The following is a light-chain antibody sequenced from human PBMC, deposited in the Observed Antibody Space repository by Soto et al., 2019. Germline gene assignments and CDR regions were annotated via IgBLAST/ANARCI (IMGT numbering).Light chain of an antibody. CDR2: AAS. J-gene: IGKJ1*01. CDR3: QKYNSAPRT. CDR1: QGISNY. V-gene: IGKV1-27*01. Sequence: DIQMTQSPSSLSAFVGDRVTITCRASQGISNYLAWYQQKPGKVPKLLIYAASTLQSGVPSRFSGSGSGTDVTVTISSLQTEDVATYYCQKYNSAPRTFGQGTKVEIK.